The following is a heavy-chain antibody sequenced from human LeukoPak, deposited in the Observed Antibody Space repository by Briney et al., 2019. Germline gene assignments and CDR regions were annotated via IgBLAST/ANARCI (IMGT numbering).Heavy chain of an antibody. V-gene: IGHV4-30-4*08. CDR3: ARGPYHLLPYQLLYNY. D-gene: IGHD2-2*02. CDR2: IYYSGST. Sequence: KPSQTLSLTCTVSGGSISSGDYYWSWIRQPPGKGQEWIGYIYYSGSTYYNPSLESRVTISVDTSKNQFSLKLSSVTAADTAVYYCARGPYHLLPYQLLYNYWGQGTLVTVSS. CDR1: GGSISSGDYY. J-gene: IGHJ4*02.